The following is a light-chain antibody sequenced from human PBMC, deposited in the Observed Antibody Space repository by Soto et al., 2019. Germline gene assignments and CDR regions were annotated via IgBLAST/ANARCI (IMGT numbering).Light chain of an antibody. Sequence: DIVMTQSPDSLAVSLGERATINCKSSQSVLYSSNNKNYLAWYQQKPGQPPKLLIYWASTRESGLPDRFSGSGSGTDFTLPISSLQAEDVAVYYCQQYYTNALTFGGGTKVGVK. CDR3: QQYYTNALT. J-gene: IGKJ4*01. CDR2: WAS. V-gene: IGKV4-1*01. CDR1: QSVLYSSNNKNY.